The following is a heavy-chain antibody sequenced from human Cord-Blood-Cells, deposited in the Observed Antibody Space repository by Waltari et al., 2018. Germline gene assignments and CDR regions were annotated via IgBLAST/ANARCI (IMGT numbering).Heavy chain of an antibody. J-gene: IGHJ6*02. CDR1: GYTFPGYY. V-gene: IGHV1-2*02. CDR2: INPNSGGT. D-gene: IGHD4-17*01. Sequence: QVQLVQSGAEVKKPGASVKVSCKASGYTFPGYYMHWVRQAPGQGLEWMGWINPNSGGTNYAQKFQGRVTMTRDTSISTAYMELSRLRSDDTAVYYCARDFQYYGGNYYYGMDVWGQGTTVTVSS. CDR3: ARDFQYYGGNYYYGMDV.